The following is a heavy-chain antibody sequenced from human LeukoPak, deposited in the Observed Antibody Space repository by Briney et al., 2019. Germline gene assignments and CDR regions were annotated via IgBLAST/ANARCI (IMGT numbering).Heavy chain of an antibody. Sequence: SETLSLTCTVSDGSISSYYWSWIRQPPGQGLEWIGYGFHSGSTNYNPSLKSRVTISVDTSKNQFSLKLSSVTAADTAVYYCARVHAIFGVVIKYYYYMDVWGKGTTVTVSS. CDR3: ARVHAIFGVVIKYYYYMDV. V-gene: IGHV4-59*01. CDR2: GFHSGST. D-gene: IGHD3-3*01. J-gene: IGHJ6*03. CDR1: DGSISSYY.